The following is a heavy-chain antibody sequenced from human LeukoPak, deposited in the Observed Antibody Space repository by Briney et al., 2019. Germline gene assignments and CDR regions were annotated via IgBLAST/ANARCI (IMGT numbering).Heavy chain of an antibody. V-gene: IGHV3-23*01. CDR3: AKGHGSGSRNDALDI. J-gene: IGHJ3*02. CDR2: ISTTGGTT. CDR1: GLTFSSYG. D-gene: IGHD3-10*01. Sequence: PGGSLRLSCAASGLTFSSYGMSWVRQAPGRGLEWVSAISTTGGTTYYADSVRGRFTISRDNSKNTLYLQMNSLRAEDTAVYYCAKGHGSGSRNDALDIWGQGTMVTVSS.